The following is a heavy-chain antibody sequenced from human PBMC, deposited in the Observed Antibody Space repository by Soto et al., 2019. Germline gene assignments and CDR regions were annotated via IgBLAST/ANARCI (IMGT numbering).Heavy chain of an antibody. V-gene: IGHV1-69*02. CDR1: GGTFSSYT. J-gene: IGHJ6*03. D-gene: IGHD2-15*01. CDR3: ARAGAVVVVAATWYYMDV. Sequence: GASVKVSCKASGGTFSSYTISWVRQAPGQRLEWMGRIIPILGIANYAQKFQGRVTITADKSTSTAYMELSSLRSEDTAVYYCARAGAVVVVAATWYYMDVWGKGTTVTVSS. CDR2: IIPILGIA.